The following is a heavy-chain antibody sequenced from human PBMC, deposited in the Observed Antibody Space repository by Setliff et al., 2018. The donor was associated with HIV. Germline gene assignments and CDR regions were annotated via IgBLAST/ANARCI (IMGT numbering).Heavy chain of an antibody. CDR3: ARHASTWYYESSGPPFDY. D-gene: IGHD3-22*01. V-gene: IGHV1-8*02. CDR1: GYTFTSYD. CDR2: MNPNSGNT. Sequence: ASVKVSCKASGYTFTSYDINWVRQATGQGLEWMGWMNPNSGNTGYAQKFQGRVTMTRNTSINTAYMELRSLRSDDTAVYYCARHASTWYYESSGPPFDYWGQGTLVTVSS. J-gene: IGHJ4*02.